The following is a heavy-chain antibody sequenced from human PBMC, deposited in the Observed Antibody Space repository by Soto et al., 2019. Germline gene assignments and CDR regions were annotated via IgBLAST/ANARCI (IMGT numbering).Heavy chain of an antibody. D-gene: IGHD3-10*01. Sequence: GGSLRLSCAASGFTFSSYGMHWVRQAPGKGLEWVAVIWYDGSNKYYADSVKGRFTISRDNSKNTLYLQMNSLRAEDTAVYYCARSPESRLGAVYYYYMDVWGKGTTVTVSS. J-gene: IGHJ6*03. CDR2: IWYDGSNK. CDR3: ARSPESRLGAVYYYYMDV. V-gene: IGHV3-33*01. CDR1: GFTFSSYG.